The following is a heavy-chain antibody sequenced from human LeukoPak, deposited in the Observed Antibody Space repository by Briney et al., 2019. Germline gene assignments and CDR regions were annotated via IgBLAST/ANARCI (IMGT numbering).Heavy chain of an antibody. J-gene: IGHJ6*03. V-gene: IGHV1-2*02. CDR1: GYTFTSYY. CDR2: INPNSGGT. CDR3: ARDRHEWEHPDYYYYYMDV. D-gene: IGHD1-26*01. Sequence: WASVKVSCKASGYTFTSYYMHWVRQAPGQGPEPMGCINPNSGGTNYAQKFQGRVTMTRDTSISTAYMELSRLRSDDTAVYYCARDRHEWEHPDYYYYYMDVWGKGTTVTVSS.